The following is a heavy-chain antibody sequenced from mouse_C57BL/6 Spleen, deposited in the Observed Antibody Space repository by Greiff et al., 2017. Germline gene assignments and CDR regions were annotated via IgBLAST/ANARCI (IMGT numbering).Heavy chain of an antibody. Sequence: VQLQQSGAELVKPGASVKLSCTASGFNIKDYYMHWVKQRTEQSLEWIGRLAPEDGETKYAPKFQDKATITADTSSNTAYLQLSSLTSEDTAVYYCASPYGYGGQGTLVTVSA. CDR2: LAPEDGET. J-gene: IGHJ3*02. CDR1: GFNIKDYY. V-gene: IGHV14-2*01. CDR3: ASPYGY.